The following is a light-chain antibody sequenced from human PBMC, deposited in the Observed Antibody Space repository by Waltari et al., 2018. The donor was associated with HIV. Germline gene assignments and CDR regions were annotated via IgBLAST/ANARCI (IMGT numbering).Light chain of an antibody. CDR1: SLRTNY. CDR2: GKN. CDR3: GSRDVTGDQRV. V-gene: IGLV3-19*01. Sequence: SDELTQAPEVSVVLGQTVKITCQGDSLRTNYASWYQQKPGQAPVIVIYGKNNRPSEIPGRFSAASSENIASLTIAATLVEDEATCFCGSRDVTGDQRVFGPGTWVAV. J-gene: IGLJ1*01.